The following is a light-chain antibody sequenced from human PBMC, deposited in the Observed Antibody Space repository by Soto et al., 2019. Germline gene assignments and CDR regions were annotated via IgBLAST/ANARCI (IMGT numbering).Light chain of an antibody. CDR3: QVWISDHLV. Sequence: SYELTQPHSVSVATAQTARITCGGDNIGSRSVHWYQQKPGQAPVLVVYDDRDRPSGIPDRFSGSNSGNTATLTISRVEAGDEADFYCQVWISDHLVFGGGTK. CDR1: NIGSRS. V-gene: IGLV3-21*02. J-gene: IGLJ3*02. CDR2: DDR.